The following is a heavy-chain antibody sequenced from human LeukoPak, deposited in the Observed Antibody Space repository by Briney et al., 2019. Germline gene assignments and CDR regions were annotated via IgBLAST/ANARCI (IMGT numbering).Heavy chain of an antibody. D-gene: IGHD3-3*01. Sequence: GRSLRLSCAASGFTSSNCNMYWVRQAPGKGLERVAVLSDDGTNKYNADSVKGRVTISRDNSKRTLYLQMNSLRAEDTAVYYCAKENDFVYWGQGTLVTVSS. CDR3: AKENDFVY. J-gene: IGHJ4*02. V-gene: IGHV3-30*18. CDR2: LSDDGTNK. CDR1: GFTSSNCN.